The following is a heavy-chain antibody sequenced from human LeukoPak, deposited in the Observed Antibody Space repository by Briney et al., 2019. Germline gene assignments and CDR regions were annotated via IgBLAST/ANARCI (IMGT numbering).Heavy chain of an antibody. D-gene: IGHD2/OR15-2a*01. Sequence: PGGSLRLSCAASGFTFSNYNMNWVRQAPGKGLEWISYISSSSSSIYYADSVKGRFTISRDNAKNSLYLQTDSLRAEDTAVYYCARARDFYGAFDIWGQGTMVTVSS. CDR3: ARARDFYGAFDI. CDR1: GFTFSNYN. CDR2: ISSSSSSI. V-gene: IGHV3-48*01. J-gene: IGHJ3*02.